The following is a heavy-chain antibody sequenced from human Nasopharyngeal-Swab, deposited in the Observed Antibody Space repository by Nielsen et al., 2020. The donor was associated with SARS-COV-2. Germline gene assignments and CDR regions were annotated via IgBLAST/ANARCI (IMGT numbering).Heavy chain of an antibody. CDR2: ISYDGSNK. CDR1: GATCSSYA. Sequence: GGPLKTCRGDSGATCSSYAMHWVRPAPGKGLEWVAVISYDGSNKYYADSVKGRFTISRDNSKNTLYLQMNSLRAEDTAVYYCARDGDRGYYGSGPGDSWFDPWGQGTLVTVSS. V-gene: IGHV3-30-3*01. J-gene: IGHJ5*02. D-gene: IGHD3-10*01. CDR3: ARDGDRGYYGSGPGDSWFDP.